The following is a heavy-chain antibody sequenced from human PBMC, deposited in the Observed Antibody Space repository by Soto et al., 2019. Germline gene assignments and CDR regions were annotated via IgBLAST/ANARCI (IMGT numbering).Heavy chain of an antibody. Sequence: QLQLQESGSGLVKPSQTLSLTCAVSGGSISSGGYSWSWIRQPPGKGLEWIGYIYHSGSTYYNPSLKGRVTISVDRFKNQFSLTLSSVTAADTAVYYCASSYYDSSGSALRDWGQGTLVTVSS. CDR3: ASSYYDSSGSALRD. CDR1: GGSISSGGYS. J-gene: IGHJ1*01. CDR2: IYHSGST. D-gene: IGHD3-22*01. V-gene: IGHV4-30-2*01.